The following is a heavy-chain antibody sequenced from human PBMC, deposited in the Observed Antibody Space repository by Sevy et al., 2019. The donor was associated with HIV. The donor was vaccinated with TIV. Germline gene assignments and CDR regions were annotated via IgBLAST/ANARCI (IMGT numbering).Heavy chain of an antibody. CDR1: GFTFRSYG. Sequence: GGSLRLSCAASGFTFRSYGMHWVRQSPGKGLEWVTFIRYDGSTKYYVDSGKGRFTVCSDNSKNTLYLQMNSLRTEDTAVYYCVKGLGMVQGALLSDDIWGQGTKVTVSS. J-gene: IGHJ3*02. D-gene: IGHD3-10*01. CDR2: IRYDGSTK. CDR3: VKGLGMVQGALLSDDI. V-gene: IGHV3-30*02.